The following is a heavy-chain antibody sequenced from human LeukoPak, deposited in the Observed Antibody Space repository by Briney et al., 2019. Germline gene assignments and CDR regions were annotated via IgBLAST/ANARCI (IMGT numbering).Heavy chain of an antibody. CDR1: GPSISSGSYY. J-gene: IGHJ4*02. CDR3: ARMRDWYSRRYFDY. V-gene: IGHV4-61*02. CDR2: IYTSGST. Sequence: SQTLSLTCTVYGPSISSGSYYWSWLRQPAGKGLEWIRRIYTSGSTNYNPSLKSRVTISVDTSKNQFSLKLSSVTAADTAVYYCARMRDWYSRRYFDYWGQGTLVTVSS. D-gene: IGHD6-13*01.